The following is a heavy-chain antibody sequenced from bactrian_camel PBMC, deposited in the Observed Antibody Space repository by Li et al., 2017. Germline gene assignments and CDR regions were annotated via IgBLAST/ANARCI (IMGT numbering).Heavy chain of an antibody. V-gene: IGHV3S55*01. CDR2: IGTTGTT. CDR1: RSVLSTYR. Sequence: HVQLVESGGGSVEAGGSLRLSCTASRSVLSTYRAGWFRQVPGNEREGVVVIGTTGTTLYADSVKARFTVSIDNPKNTLYLQMNSLKTEDTAVYYCQPAGRSYVDYNCRARLGQGTQVTVS. J-gene: IGHJ4*01. D-gene: IGHD7*01.